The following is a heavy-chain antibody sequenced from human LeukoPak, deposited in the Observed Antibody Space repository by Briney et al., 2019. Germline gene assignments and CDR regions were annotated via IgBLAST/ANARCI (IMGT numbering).Heavy chain of an antibody. CDR3: ARRAADAFDI. V-gene: IGHV5-51*01. J-gene: IGHJ3*02. CDR1: GFSFTTYW. Sequence: GASLQISCKGSGFSFTTYWIVWVRQMPGQGLEWMGIIYPSDSDTRYSPSFQGQVTISADKSITTAYLQWSSLKASDTAMYYCARRAADAFDIWGQGTMVTVSS. CDR2: IYPSDSDT.